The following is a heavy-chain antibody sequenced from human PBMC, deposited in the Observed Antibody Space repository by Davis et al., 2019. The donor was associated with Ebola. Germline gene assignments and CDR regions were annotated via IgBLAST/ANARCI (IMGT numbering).Heavy chain of an antibody. V-gene: IGHV4-59*01. CDR1: GGSISSYY. D-gene: IGHD6-13*01. CDR3: AGASYSSSWFFDS. J-gene: IGHJ4*02. Sequence: MPSETLSLTCTVSGGSISSYYWSWIRQPPGKGLEWIGYIYYSGSTNYNPSLKSRVTISVDTSKNQFSLKVTSVTAADTAVYYCAGASYSSSWFFDSWGQGTLVTVSS. CDR2: IYYSGST.